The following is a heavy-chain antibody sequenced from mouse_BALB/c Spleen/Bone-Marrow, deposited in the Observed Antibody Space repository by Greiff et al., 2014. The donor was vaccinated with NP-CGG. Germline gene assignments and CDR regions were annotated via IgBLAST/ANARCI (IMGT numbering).Heavy chain of an antibody. V-gene: IGHV14-3*02. J-gene: IGHJ2*01. CDR1: GFNIKDTY. CDR2: IDPASGNT. Sequence: VQLKESGAELVKPGASVKLSCTASGFNIKDTYMHWVKQRPEQGLEWIGRIDPASGNTKYDPKFQGQATITADTSSNTAYLQLSSLTSEDTAVYYCARYYYGSSYFDYWGQGTTLTVSS. CDR3: ARYYYGSSYFDY. D-gene: IGHD1-1*01.